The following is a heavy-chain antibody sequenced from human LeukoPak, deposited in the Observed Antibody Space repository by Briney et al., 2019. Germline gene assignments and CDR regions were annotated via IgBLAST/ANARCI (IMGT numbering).Heavy chain of an antibody. CDR1: GGSFSGYY. CDR3: ARAGDDYVWGSYPYFDY. CDR2: INHSGST. D-gene: IGHD3-16*01. V-gene: IGHV4-34*01. Sequence: PSETLSLTCAVYGGSFSGYYWSWIRQPPGKGLEWIGEINHSGSTNYNPSLKSRVTMSVDTSKNQFSLKLSSVTAADTAVYYCARAGDDYVWGSYPYFDYWGQGTLVTVSS. J-gene: IGHJ4*02.